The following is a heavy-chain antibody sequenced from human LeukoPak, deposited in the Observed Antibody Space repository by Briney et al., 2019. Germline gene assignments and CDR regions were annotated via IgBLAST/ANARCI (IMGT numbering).Heavy chain of an antibody. Sequence: GGSLRLSCAASGFTFSSFWMTWVRQAPGKGLEWVANIKQDGSDKYYVDSVKGRFAISRDNAKNSLYLQINSLRVEDTAVYYCTRDESSGWYYYWGQGALVTVSS. CDR3: TRDESSGWYYY. D-gene: IGHD6-19*01. J-gene: IGHJ4*02. CDR2: IKQDGSDK. CDR1: GFTFSSFW. V-gene: IGHV3-7*04.